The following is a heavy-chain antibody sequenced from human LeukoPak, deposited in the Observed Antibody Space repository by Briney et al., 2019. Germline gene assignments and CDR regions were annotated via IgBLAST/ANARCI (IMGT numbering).Heavy chain of an antibody. V-gene: IGHV3-30*18. D-gene: IGHD5-12*01. Sequence: PGGSLRLSCAASGFTFRSYCMRWVRQAPGKGLEWVAVISYDGSNKYYADSVKGRFTISRDNSENTLYLQMNSLRAEDTAVYYCAKDGGGFDFFEYWGQGTLVTDSS. CDR2: ISYDGSNK. CDR3: AKDGGGFDFFEY. J-gene: IGHJ4*02. CDR1: GFTFRSYC.